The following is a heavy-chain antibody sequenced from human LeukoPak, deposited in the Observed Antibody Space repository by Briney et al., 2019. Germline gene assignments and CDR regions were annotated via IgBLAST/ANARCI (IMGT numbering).Heavy chain of an antibody. J-gene: IGHJ4*02. CDR3: ARDRDSSGWFDY. V-gene: IGHV4-59*01. D-gene: IGHD6-19*01. Sequence: PSETLSLTCTVSGGSISGFYWGWIRQPPGKGLEWIGFIYYSGSANYNPSLKSRVTMSVDMSKNQFSLMLTSVTAADTAFYYCARDRDSSGWFDYWGQGALVTVSS. CDR1: GGSISGFY. CDR2: IYYSGSA.